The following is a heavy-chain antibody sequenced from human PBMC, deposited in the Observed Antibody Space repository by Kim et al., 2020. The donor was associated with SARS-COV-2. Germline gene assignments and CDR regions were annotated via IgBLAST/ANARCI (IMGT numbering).Heavy chain of an antibody. Sequence: GGSLRLSCAASGFTFSSYAIHWVRQAPGKGLEWVAVISYDGSNKYYADSVKGRFTISRDNSKNTLYLQMNSLRAEDTAVYYCAKRGDGYKNHFDYWGQGTLVTVSS. CDR1: GFTFSSYA. CDR2: ISYDGSNK. J-gene: IGHJ4*02. CDR3: AKRGDGYKNHFDY. D-gene: IGHD5-12*01. V-gene: IGHV3-30*18.